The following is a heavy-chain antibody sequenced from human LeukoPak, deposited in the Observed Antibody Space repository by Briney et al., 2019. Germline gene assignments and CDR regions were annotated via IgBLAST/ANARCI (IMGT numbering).Heavy chain of an antibody. CDR2: IDGSGGRP. CDR3: ARRGYSYGYVDY. V-gene: IGHV3-23*01. D-gene: IGHD5-18*01. J-gene: IGHJ4*02. CDR1: GFTLSKCA. Sequence: GGSLRLSCAASGFTLSKCAMNWVRQAPGKGLEWVSGIDGSGGRPPSADSVKGRFTISRDISKNTLYLQMNSLRAEDTAVYYCARRGYSYGYVDYWGQGTLVTVSS.